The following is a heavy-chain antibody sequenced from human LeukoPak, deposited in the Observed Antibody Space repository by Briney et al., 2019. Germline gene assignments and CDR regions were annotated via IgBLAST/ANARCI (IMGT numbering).Heavy chain of an antibody. J-gene: IGHJ4*02. V-gene: IGHV1-45*02. D-gene: IGHD1-26*01. Sequence: GASVKVSCKASGYTFTYRYLHWVRQAPGQALEWMGWITPFNGNTNYAQKFQDRVTITRDRSMSTAYMELSSLRSGDTAMYYCARGGYHYFDYWGQGTLVTVSS. CDR2: ITPFNGNT. CDR1: GYTFTYRY. CDR3: ARGGYHYFDY.